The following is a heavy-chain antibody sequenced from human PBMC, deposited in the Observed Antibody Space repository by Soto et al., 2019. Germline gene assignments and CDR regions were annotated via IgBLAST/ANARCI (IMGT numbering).Heavy chain of an antibody. CDR3: AKRFGTGYYSAFDI. Sequence: GGSLRLSCAASGFTFNTYAMTWGRQAPGKGLEWVSSLSGTGGDTYYADSVKGRFTISRDSSKNTLSLQMNSLRAEDTAVYYCAKRFGTGYYSAFDIWGQGTMVTVSS. J-gene: IGHJ3*02. CDR2: LSGTGGDT. D-gene: IGHD3-22*01. CDR1: GFTFNTYA. V-gene: IGHV3-23*01.